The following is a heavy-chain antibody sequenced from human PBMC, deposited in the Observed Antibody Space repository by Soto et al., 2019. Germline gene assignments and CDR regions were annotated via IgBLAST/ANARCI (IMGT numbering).Heavy chain of an antibody. CDR2: IYTSGST. J-gene: IGHJ4*02. D-gene: IGHD3-16*01. CDR3: ARERVMSMFDY. CDR1: GGSITNYY. V-gene: IGHV4-4*07. Sequence: SETLSLTCTVSGGSITNYYWAWIRQPAGKGLEWIGRIYTSGSTNYNPSLKSRVTMSVDTSKNQFSLKLNSVTAADTAVYYCARERVMSMFDYWGQGTLVTVSS.